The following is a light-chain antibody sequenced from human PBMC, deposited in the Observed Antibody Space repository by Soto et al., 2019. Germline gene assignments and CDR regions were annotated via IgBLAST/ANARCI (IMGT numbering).Light chain of an antibody. CDR3: QYYANSPRT. CDR2: EAS. J-gene: IGKJ2*01. CDR1: QSVGGNY. V-gene: IGKV3-20*01. Sequence: DIVLTQSPGTLSLSPGERATLSCRASQSVGGNYLAWYQHKPGQAPKFLIFEASRRVSSIPDRFSGSRSGTDFTLTSNRLEPEDLALYYCQYYANSPRTFGQGPTLEI.